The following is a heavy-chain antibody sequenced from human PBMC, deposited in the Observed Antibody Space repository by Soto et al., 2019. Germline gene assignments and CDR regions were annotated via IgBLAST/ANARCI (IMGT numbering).Heavy chain of an antibody. J-gene: IGHJ1*01. CDR3: AKAPCSGGSCYMVY. D-gene: IGHD2-15*01. Sequence: EVQLVESGGGPVQPGRSLRLSCAASGFTFHDYGMHWVRQVPGKGLGWVSGISWNSGSIAYADSVKGRFTISRDNANNSLYLQMNSLRAEDTALYYCAKAPCSGGSCYMVYWGQGTLVTVSS. V-gene: IGHV3-9*01. CDR2: ISWNSGSI. CDR1: GFTFHDYG.